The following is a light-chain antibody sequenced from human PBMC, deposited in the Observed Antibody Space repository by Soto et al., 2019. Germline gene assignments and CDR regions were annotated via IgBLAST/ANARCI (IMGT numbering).Light chain of an antibody. CDR1: QSLLYSNGNNY. Sequence: DIVMTQSPLSLPVTPGEPVSMSCRSSQSLLYSNGNNYLDWYLQKPGQSPQVLIYLGSNRASGVPDRFSGSGSGTDFTLKISRVEAGDVGVYYCMQGLPAPYTFGQGTKLEIK. CDR3: MQGLPAPYT. V-gene: IGKV2-28*01. J-gene: IGKJ2*01. CDR2: LGS.